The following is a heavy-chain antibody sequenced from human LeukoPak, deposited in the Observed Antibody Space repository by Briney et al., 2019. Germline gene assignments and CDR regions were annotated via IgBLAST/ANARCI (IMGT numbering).Heavy chain of an antibody. Sequence: ASVKVSCKASGYTFTSYGISWVRQAPGQGLEWMGIINPSGGSTSYAQKFQGRVTMTRDTSISTAYMELSSLRSEDTAVYYCARGGYYYDSSGYYFLGELLNRGPPNFDYWGQGTLVTVSS. V-gene: IGHV1-46*01. D-gene: IGHD3-22*01. J-gene: IGHJ4*02. CDR2: INPSGGST. CDR1: GYTFTSYG. CDR3: ARGGYYYDSSGYYFLGELLNRGPPNFDY.